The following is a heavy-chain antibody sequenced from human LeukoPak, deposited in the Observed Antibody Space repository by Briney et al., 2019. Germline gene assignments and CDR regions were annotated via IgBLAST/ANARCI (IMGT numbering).Heavy chain of an antibody. CDR2: ISSRGNTR. V-gene: IGHV3-48*04. Sequence: PGGSLRLSCAASGFTFSSYGMSWVRQAPGKGLEWVSYISSRGNTRYYADSVKGRFTISRDNAKNSLYLQMNSLRAEDTAVYYCARDYFGSDQPFDYWGQGTLVTVSS. CDR1: GFTFSSYG. J-gene: IGHJ4*02. CDR3: ARDYFGSDQPFDY. D-gene: IGHD3-10*01.